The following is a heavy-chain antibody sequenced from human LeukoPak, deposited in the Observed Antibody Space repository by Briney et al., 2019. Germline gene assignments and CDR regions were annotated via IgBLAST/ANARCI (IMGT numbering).Heavy chain of an antibody. V-gene: IGHV3-9*01. CDR1: GFTFDDYA. CDR3: AKDISDGRSSSSD. Sequence: GGSLRLSCAASGFTFDDYAMHWVRQAPGKGLEWVSGISWNSGSIGYADSVKGRFTISRDNAKNSLYLQMNSLRAEDTALYYCAKDISDGRSSSSDRGQGTLVTVSS. J-gene: IGHJ4*02. D-gene: IGHD6-6*01. CDR2: ISWNSGSI.